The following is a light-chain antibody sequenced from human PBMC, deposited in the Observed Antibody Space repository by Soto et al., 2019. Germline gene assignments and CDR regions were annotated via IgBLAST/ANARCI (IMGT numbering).Light chain of an antibody. CDR3: QSYDNTLKGCV. CDR2: GNT. Sequence: QAVVTQPPSVSWAPGQRVIISFTGGSSNIGADYEVHWYQQLPGTAPKLLIYGNTNRPSGVPDRVSGSKSGSSASLAITGLHSEDEAEYYCQSYDNTLKGCVFGTGTKLTVL. J-gene: IGLJ1*01. V-gene: IGLV1-40*01. CDR1: SSNIGADYE.